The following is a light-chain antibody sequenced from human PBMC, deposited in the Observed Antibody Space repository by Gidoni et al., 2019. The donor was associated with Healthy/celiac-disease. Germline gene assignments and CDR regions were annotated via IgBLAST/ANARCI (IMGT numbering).Light chain of an antibody. CDR3: LLYYGGAQVV. J-gene: IGLJ2*01. CDR2: STS. CDR1: TGAVPSGYY. V-gene: IGLV7-43*01. Sequence: QTVVTQEPSLTVSPGGTVTLTCASSTGAVPSGYYPNWFQQKPGQAPRALSYSTSNKHSGTPARFSGSLRGGKAALTLSGVQPEDEAEYYCLLYYGGAQVVFGGGTKLTVL.